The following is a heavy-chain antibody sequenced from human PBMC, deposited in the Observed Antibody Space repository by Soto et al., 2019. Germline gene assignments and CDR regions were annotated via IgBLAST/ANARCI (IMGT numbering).Heavy chain of an antibody. Sequence: ASVKVSCKASGYTFTSYGISWVRQAPGQGLEWMGWISAYNGNTNYAQKLQGRVTMTTDTSTSTAYMELRSLRSDDTAVYYCARSGYSSGWFYDAFDIWGQGTMVTVSS. CDR1: GYTFTSYG. D-gene: IGHD6-19*01. CDR3: ARSGYSSGWFYDAFDI. CDR2: ISAYNGNT. V-gene: IGHV1-18*01. J-gene: IGHJ3*02.